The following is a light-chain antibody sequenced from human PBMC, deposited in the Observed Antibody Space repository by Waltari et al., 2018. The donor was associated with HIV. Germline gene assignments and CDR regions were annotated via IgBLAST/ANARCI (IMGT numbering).Light chain of an antibody. J-gene: IGLJ2*01. CDR3: SSYTRSTRTTAWL. Sequence: QSALTQPASVSGAPGPSITISCTGTASDIGDYTYVPCYTQHPGKAPQLVIYDVSNRPSGISTRVSGSKSGTTASLTFSGLQAEDEAVYYCSSYTRSTRTTAWLFGGGTRWTVL. CDR1: ASDIGDYTY. V-gene: IGLV2-14*03. CDR2: DVS.